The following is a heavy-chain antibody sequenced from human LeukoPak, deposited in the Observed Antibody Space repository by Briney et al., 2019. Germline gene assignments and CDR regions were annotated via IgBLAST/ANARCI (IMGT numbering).Heavy chain of an antibody. Sequence: ASVKVSCKASGYTFTDYYIHWVRQAPGQGLEWMGWISPNSGGTRYGQKFQGRVTLTRDTSIGTAYMELSRLTSDDTAVYYCARDRISAAGILFYYYYAMDVWGQGTTVTVSS. CDR2: ISPNSGGT. J-gene: IGHJ6*02. CDR3: ARDRISAAGILFYYYYAMDV. D-gene: IGHD6-13*01. CDR1: GYTFTDYY. V-gene: IGHV1-2*02.